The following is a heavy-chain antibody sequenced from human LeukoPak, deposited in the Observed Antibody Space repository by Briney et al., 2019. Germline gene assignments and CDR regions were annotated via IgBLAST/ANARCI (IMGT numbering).Heavy chain of an antibody. D-gene: IGHD3-10*01. Sequence: SETLSLTCTVSGGSISSGGYYWSWIRQPPGKGLEWIGYIYHSGSTYYNPSLKSRVTISVDRSKDQFSLKLSSVTAADTAVYYCARDGYGSGAAAFDIWGQETMVTVSS. CDR1: GGSISSGGYY. J-gene: IGHJ3*02. V-gene: IGHV4-30-2*01. CDR2: IYHSGST. CDR3: ARDGYGSGAAAFDI.